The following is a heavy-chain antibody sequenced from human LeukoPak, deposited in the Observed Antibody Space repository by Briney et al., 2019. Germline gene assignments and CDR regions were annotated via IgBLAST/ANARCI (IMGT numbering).Heavy chain of an antibody. Sequence: GGALRLSGAASGFSCSDYYMIWIRQAPGKGWNGVSYISRSSSTIYYAASVKGRFTISSENVKNSLYLQMNSLRAEDTAVYYCARCSSSWYLNWLEPWGEGTLVSVSS. D-gene: IGHD6-13*01. CDR3: ARCSSSWYLNWLEP. V-gene: IGHV3-11*01. J-gene: IGHJ5*02. CDR2: ISRSSSTI. CDR1: GFSCSDYY.